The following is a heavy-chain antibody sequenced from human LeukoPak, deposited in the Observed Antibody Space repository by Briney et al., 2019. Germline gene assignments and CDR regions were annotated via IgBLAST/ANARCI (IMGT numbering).Heavy chain of an antibody. Sequence: GGSLRPSCAASGFTFSSYWMSWVRQAPGKGLEWVSSISSSSSYIYYADSVKGRFTISRDNAKNSLYLQMNSLRAEDTAVYYCARDQSWEYQLPGYWGQETLVTVSS. CDR3: ARDQSWEYQLPGY. J-gene: IGHJ4*02. CDR1: GFTFSSYW. V-gene: IGHV3-21*01. CDR2: ISSSSSYI. D-gene: IGHD2-2*01.